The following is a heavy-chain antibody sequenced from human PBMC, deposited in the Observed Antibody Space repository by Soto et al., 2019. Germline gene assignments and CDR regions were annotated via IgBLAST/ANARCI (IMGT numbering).Heavy chain of an antibody. CDR3: AREGSPLRGYSGYDRSGMDV. CDR2: IYYSGGT. V-gene: IGHV4-59*01. D-gene: IGHD5-12*01. CDR1: GGSISSYY. Sequence: KASETLSFTCTVSGGSISSYYWSWIRQPPGKGLEWIGYIYYSGGTNYNPSLKSRVTISVDTSKNQFSLKLSSVTAADTAVYYCAREGSPLRGYSGYDRSGMDVWGQGTTVTVSS. J-gene: IGHJ6*02.